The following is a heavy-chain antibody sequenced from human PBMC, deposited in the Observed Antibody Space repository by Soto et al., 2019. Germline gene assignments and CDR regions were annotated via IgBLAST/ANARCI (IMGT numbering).Heavy chain of an antibody. CDR2: INSDGSST. V-gene: IGHV3-74*01. D-gene: IGHD3-10*01. CDR3: ARPPLWFGELPWFDP. CDR1: GFTFSSYW. J-gene: IGHJ5*02. Sequence: GGSLRLSCASSGFTFSSYWMHWVRQAPGKGLVWVSSINSDGSSTSYADSVKGRFTISRDNAKNTLYLQMNSLRAEDTAVYYCARPPLWFGELPWFDPWGQGTLVTVSS.